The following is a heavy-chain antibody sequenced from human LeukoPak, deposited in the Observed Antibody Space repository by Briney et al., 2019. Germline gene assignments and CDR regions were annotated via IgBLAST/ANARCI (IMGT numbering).Heavy chain of an antibody. V-gene: IGHV3-30*18. CDR3: AKKYYYDSSGYYAPFDY. Sequence: GGSLRLSCAASGFTFSSYGMHWVRQAPGKGLEWVAVISYDGSNKYYADSVKGRFTISRDNSKNTLYLQMNSLRAEDTAVYYCAKKYYYDSSGYYAPFDYWGQGTLVTVSS. J-gene: IGHJ4*02. D-gene: IGHD3-22*01. CDR2: ISYDGSNK. CDR1: GFTFSSYG.